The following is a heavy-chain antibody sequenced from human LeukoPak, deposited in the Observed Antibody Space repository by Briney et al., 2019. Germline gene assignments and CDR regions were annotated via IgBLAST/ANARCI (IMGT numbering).Heavy chain of an antibody. CDR1: GGTFSSYA. CDR3: ARDYSGSYLDAFDI. CDR2: IIPIFGTA. Sequence: SVKVSCKASGGTFSSYAISWVRQAPGQGLEWMGGIIPIFGTANYAQKFQGRVTITADESTSTAYMELSSLRSEDTAVYYCARDYSGSYLDAFDIWGQGTMVTVSS. J-gene: IGHJ3*02. V-gene: IGHV1-69*13. D-gene: IGHD1-26*01.